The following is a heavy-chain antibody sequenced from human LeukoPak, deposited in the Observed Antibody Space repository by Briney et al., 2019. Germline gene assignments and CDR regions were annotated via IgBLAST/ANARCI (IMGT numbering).Heavy chain of an antibody. CDR3: ARFGFEYDVGSGIHFYYMDV. Sequence: SETLSLTCGVSGGSFSGFYWSWIRQSPGKGLEWIGEINHSGNRKSNPSLKNRLTMSVDTSKKHISLNLTSVTAADTAVYYCARFGFEYDVGSGIHFYYMDVWGTGTTVTVSS. CDR1: GGSFSGFY. V-gene: IGHV4-34*01. CDR2: INHSGNR. D-gene: IGHD3-10*01. J-gene: IGHJ6*03.